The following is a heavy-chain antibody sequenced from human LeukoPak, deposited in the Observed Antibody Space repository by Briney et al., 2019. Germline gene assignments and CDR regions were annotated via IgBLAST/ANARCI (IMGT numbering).Heavy chain of an antibody. CDR1: GGSFSGYY. CDR2: INHSGST. J-gene: IGHJ4*02. D-gene: IGHD1-7*01. CDR3: ARKLELNRHFDY. Sequence: SETLSLTCTVYGGSFSGYYWSWIRQPPGKGLEWIGEINHSGSTNYNPSLKSRVTISVETSKKQLSLKLSSLTAADTAVYYCARKLELNRHFDYWGQGTLVTVSS. V-gene: IGHV4-34*01.